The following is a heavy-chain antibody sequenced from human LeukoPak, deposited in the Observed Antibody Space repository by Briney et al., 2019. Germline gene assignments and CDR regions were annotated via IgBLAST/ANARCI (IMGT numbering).Heavy chain of an antibody. Sequence: PGGSLRLSCAASGFTFSSYALSWVRQAPGKGLQWVSAISGSGGNTYYADSVKGRFTISRDNSKNTLYLQINSLRAEDTAVYYRAKGSYYYGSGSYSFDYWGQGALVTVPS. V-gene: IGHV3-23*01. CDR2: ISGSGGNT. CDR3: AKGSYYYGSGSYSFDY. J-gene: IGHJ4*02. CDR1: GFTFSSYA. D-gene: IGHD3-10*01.